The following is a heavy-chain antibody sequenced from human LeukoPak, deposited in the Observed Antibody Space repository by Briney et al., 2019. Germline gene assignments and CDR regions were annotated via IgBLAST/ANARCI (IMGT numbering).Heavy chain of an antibody. CDR1: GGSISSGDYY. CDR3: AREAQQLGTFDY. D-gene: IGHD7-27*01. V-gene: IGHV4-30-4*08. CDR2: IYYSGST. J-gene: IGHJ4*02. Sequence: SQTLSLTCTVSGGSISSGDYYWSWIRQPPGKGLEWIGYIYYSGSTYYNPSLKSRVTISVDTSKNQFSLKLSSVTAADTAVYYCAREAQQLGTFDYWGQGTLVTVSS.